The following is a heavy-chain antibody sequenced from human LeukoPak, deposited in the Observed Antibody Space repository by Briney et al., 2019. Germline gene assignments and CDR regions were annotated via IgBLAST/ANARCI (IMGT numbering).Heavy chain of an antibody. V-gene: IGHV3-30-3*01. CDR3: AREDSSGWYFPFDP. CDR1: GFTFSSYA. J-gene: IGHJ5*02. D-gene: IGHD6-13*01. Sequence: GGSLRLSCAASGFTFSSYAMHWVRQAPGKGLEWVAVISYDGSNKYYADSVKGRFTISRDNSKNTLYLQMNSLRAEDTAVYYCAREDSSGWYFPFDPWGQGTLVTVSS. CDR2: ISYDGSNK.